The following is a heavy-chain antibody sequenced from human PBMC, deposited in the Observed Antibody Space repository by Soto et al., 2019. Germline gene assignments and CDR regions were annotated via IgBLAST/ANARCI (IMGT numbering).Heavy chain of an antibody. CDR3: AVAVAGPTAIGY. CDR1: GFTFSSYW. V-gene: IGHV3-74*01. Sequence: EVQLVESGGGLVQPGGSLRLSCAASGFTFSSYWMHWVRHAPGKGLVWVSRINSDGSSTSYADYVKGRFTISRDNAKNTLYVQMNSLRAEDTAVYYCAVAVAGPTAIGYWGQGTLVTVSS. D-gene: IGHD6-19*01. CDR2: INSDGSST. J-gene: IGHJ4*02.